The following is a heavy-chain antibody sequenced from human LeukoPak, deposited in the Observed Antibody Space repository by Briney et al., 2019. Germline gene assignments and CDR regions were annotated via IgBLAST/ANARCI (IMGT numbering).Heavy chain of an antibody. CDR2: MNPSGSA. CDR1: GGSFSGYY. Sequence: SETLSLTCAVYGGSFSGYYWTWIRQTPEEGLEWIGEMNPSGSANYNPSLKSRVTISVDTSKNQFSLELSSVTAADTAVYYCARGRQDVTMIVVVMTAVSYYLDVWGKGTTVTVS. D-gene: IGHD3-22*01. J-gene: IGHJ6*03. CDR3: ARGRQDVTMIVVVMTAVSYYLDV. V-gene: IGHV4-34*01.